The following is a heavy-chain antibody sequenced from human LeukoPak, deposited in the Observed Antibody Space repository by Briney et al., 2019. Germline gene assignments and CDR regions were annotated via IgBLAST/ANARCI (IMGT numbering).Heavy chain of an antibody. D-gene: IGHD3-10*01. Sequence: GGSLRLSCAASGCTVSTTYMSWVRQAPGKGLEWVGFIRSKAYGGTTENAASVKGRFTISRDDSKSIAYLQMNSLKTEDTAVYYCTGSFGELTFFDYWGLGTLVTVSS. CDR3: TGSFGELTFFDY. CDR1: GCTVSTTY. V-gene: IGHV3-49*04. J-gene: IGHJ4*02. CDR2: IRSKAYGGTT.